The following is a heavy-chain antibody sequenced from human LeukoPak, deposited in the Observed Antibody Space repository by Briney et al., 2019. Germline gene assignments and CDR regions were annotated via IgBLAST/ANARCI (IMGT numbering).Heavy chain of an antibody. J-gene: IGHJ4*02. CDR3: ARRADDSSGYYFDY. D-gene: IGHD3-22*01. V-gene: IGHV1-69*04. CDR2: IIPILGIA. Sequence: VASVKVSCKASGGTFSSYAISWVRQAPGQGLEWMGRIIPILGIANYAQKFQGRVTITADKSTSTAYMELSSLRSEDTAVYYCARRADDSSGYYFDYWGQGTLVTVSS. CDR1: GGTFSSYA.